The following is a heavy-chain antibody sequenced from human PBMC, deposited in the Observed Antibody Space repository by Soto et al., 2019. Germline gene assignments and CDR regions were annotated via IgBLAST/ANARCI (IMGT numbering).Heavy chain of an antibody. J-gene: IGHJ3*02. CDR2: IIPIFGTA. CDR3: ARVSVAGYYDSSGPAMGAFDI. V-gene: IGHV1-69*13. Sequence: GASVKVSCKASGGTFSSYAISWVRQAPGQGLEWMGGIIPIFGTANYAQKFQGRVTITADESMSTAYMELSSLRSEDTAVYYCARVSVAGYYDSSGPAMGAFDIWGQGTMVTVSS. D-gene: IGHD3-22*01. CDR1: GGTFSSYA.